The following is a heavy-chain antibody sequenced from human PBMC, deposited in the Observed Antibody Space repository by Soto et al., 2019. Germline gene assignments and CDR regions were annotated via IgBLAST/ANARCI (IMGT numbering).Heavy chain of an antibody. CDR1: GFTFSIND. Sequence: EVQLVESGGGLIQPGGSLRLSCAASGFTFSINDMNWVRQAPGKGLEWVSLIYSGGSTYYAGSVKGRFTISRDNPKNTLYPQMSSLRADHTAVYYCATRPLLPGAPWGQGTMVTVSS. CDR2: IYSGGST. D-gene: IGHD3-22*01. V-gene: IGHV3-53*01. CDR3: ATRPLLPGAP. J-gene: IGHJ3*01.